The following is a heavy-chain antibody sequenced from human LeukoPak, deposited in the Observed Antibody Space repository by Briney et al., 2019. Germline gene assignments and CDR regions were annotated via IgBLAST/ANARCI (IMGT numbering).Heavy chain of an antibody. D-gene: IGHD2-2*01. V-gene: IGHV1-18*01. Sequence: GASVKVSCKASGYTFTSYGISWVRQAPGQGLEWMGWISAYNGNTNYAQKLQGRVTMTTDTSTSTAYMELGSLRSDDTAVYYCAREPQYCSSTSCYPETFDYWGQGTLVTVSS. CDR1: GYTFTSYG. CDR2: ISAYNGNT. CDR3: AREPQYCSSTSCYPETFDY. J-gene: IGHJ4*02.